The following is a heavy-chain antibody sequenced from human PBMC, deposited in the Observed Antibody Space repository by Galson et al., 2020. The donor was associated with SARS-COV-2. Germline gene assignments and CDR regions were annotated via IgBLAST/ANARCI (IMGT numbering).Heavy chain of an antibody. CDR1: GYTFTNYY. D-gene: IGHD2-21*01. CDR3: ARELRTALRSRVWGSYYYYYYCMDV. CDR2: INPSGGST. J-gene: IGHJ6*03. Sequence: ASVKVSCKASGYTFTNYYMHWVRQAPGQGLEWMGIINPSGGSTNYAQKLQGRVTMTRDTFTSTVYMELSSLSSEDTAVYYCARELRTALRSRVWGSYYYYYYCMDVWGKGTTVTVSS. V-gene: IGHV1-46*01.